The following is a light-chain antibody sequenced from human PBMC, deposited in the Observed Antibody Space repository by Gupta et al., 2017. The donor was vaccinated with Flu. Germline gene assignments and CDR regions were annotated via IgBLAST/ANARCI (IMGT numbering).Light chain of an antibody. CDR2: DAS. CDR3: QQRRNWPPVT. CDR1: QSVDKY. J-gene: IGKJ4*01. Sequence: EIILTQSPATLSLSPGERATLSCRASQSVDKYLAWYQQKPGQAPRLLIYDASNRATGIPARFSGSGSGTDFTLTISRLEPEDFAVYYCQQRRNWPPVTFGGGTKVEIK. V-gene: IGKV3-11*01.